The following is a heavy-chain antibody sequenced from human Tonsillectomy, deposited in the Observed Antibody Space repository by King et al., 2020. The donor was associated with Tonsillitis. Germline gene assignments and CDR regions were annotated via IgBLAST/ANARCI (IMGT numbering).Heavy chain of an antibody. D-gene: IGHD3-3*01. J-gene: IGHJ6*03. V-gene: IGHV3-13*04. CDR1: GFTFSSYD. Sequence: VQLVESGGGLVQPGGSLRLSCAASGFTFSSYDMHWVRQGTGKGLEWVSAIGTAGDTYYPDSLKGRFTISRENAKNSLYLQMNSLRAGDTAVYYCARAGALHYDFCSGPGRYYMDVWGKGTTVTVSS. CDR2: IGTAGDT. CDR3: ARAGALHYDFCSGPGRYYMDV.